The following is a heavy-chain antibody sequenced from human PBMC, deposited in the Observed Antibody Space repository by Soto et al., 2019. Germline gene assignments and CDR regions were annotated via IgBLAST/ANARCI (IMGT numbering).Heavy chain of an antibody. V-gene: IGHV1-69*01. CDR2: IIPIFGTA. CDR3: AREDINRYFNFDY. CDR1: GGTFSSYS. J-gene: IGHJ4*01. Sequence: QVQLVQSGAEVKKPGSSVKVSCKASGGTFSSYSISWVRQAPGQGLEWMGGIIPIFGTANYAQKFQGRVPITAHESTSTTYMELSSLRSEDTAVYYWAREDINRYFNFDYWGQGTLVTVSS. D-gene: IGHD3-9*01.